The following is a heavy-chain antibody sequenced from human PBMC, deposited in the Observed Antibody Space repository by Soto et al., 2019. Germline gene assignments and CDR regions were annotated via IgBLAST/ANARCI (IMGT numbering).Heavy chain of an antibody. CDR2: IYHSGST. CDR1: GYSISSGYY. CDR3: ARSGVTMIVVAFDY. J-gene: IGHJ4*02. V-gene: IGHV4-38-2*01. D-gene: IGHD3-22*01. Sequence: PSETLFLTCAVSGYSISSGYYWGWIRQPPGKGLEWIGSIYHSGSTYYNPSLKSRVTISVDTSKNQFSLKLSSVTAADTAVYYCARSGVTMIVVAFDYWGQGTLVTVSS.